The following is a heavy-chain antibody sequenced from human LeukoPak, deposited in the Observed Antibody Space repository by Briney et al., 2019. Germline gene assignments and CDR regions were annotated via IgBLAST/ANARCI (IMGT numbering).Heavy chain of an antibody. CDR3: ARGGDYYDSSRLTDYHYYMNV. CDR2: ICYSGST. D-gene: IGHD3-22*01. V-gene: IGHV4-59*01. J-gene: IGHJ6*03. CDR1: GGSISSYY. Sequence: SETLSLTCTVSGGSISSYYWSWLRQPPGKGLEWIAYICYSGSTGYNPSLKSRVTISVDTSKNQFSLKLSSVTAADTAVYYCARGGDYYDSSRLTDYHYYMNVWGKGTTVTVSS.